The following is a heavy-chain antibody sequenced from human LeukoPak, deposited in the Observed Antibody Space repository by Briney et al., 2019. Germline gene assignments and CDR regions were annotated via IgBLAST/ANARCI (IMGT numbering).Heavy chain of an antibody. CDR2: ISNNGET. CDR3: ARAQNWFDP. V-gene: IGHV4-59*01. J-gene: IGHJ5*02. Sequence: SQTLSLSCSVSGGSIGSYFWNWIRQPPGKGLEWIGCISNNGETKYSPSLKSRVTISVDTSKNQFSLKLSSVSAADTAVYYCARAQNWFDPWGQGTLVTVSS. CDR1: GGSIGSYF.